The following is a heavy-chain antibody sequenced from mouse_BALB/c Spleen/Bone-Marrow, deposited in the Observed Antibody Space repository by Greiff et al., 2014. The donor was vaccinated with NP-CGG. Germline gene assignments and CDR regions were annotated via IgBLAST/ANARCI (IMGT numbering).Heavy chain of an antibody. CDR2: INPTTGGT. J-gene: IGHJ2*01. D-gene: IGHD3-3*01. CDR3: SLLGDY. Sequence: VQLQQSGAELVEPGASVKLSCKASGYTFTSYYMYWVKQRPGQGLEWIGGINPTTGGTHLNEKFKTKATLTVDKSSSTAYMQLSSLTSEDSAVYYCSLLGDYWGQGTTLTVSS. V-gene: IGHV1S16*01. CDR1: GYTFTSYY.